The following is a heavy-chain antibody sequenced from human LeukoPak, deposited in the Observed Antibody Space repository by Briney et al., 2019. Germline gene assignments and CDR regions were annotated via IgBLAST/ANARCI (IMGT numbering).Heavy chain of an antibody. CDR1: GFTFYTYG. CDR3: ARGAQLTDF. CDR2: IGPDGGTT. J-gene: IGHJ4*02. D-gene: IGHD6-13*01. V-gene: IGHV3-64*01. Sequence: GGFLRLSCAASGFTFYTYGMRWDRQAPGKGLEYVSGIGPDGGTTYYANSVKGRFTISRDNSKSMLYLQMGSLTADDMAVYYCARGAQLTDFWGQGTLVTVSS.